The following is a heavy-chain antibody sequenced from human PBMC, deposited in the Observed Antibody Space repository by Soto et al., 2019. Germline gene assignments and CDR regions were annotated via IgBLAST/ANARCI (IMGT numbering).Heavy chain of an antibody. V-gene: IGHV3-21*01. CDR2: ISSSSSYI. CDR1: GFTFSSYS. CDR3: ASLEVVPAALLWPDYGMDV. D-gene: IGHD2-2*01. J-gene: IGHJ6*02. Sequence: VGSLRLSCAASGFTFSSYSMNWVRQAPGKGLEWVSSISSSSSYIYYADSVKGRFTISRDNAKNSLYLQMNSLRAEDTAVYYCASLEVVPAALLWPDYGMDVWGQGTTVTVSS.